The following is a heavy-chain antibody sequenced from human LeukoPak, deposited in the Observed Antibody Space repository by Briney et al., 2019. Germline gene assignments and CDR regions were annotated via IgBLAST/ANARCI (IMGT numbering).Heavy chain of an antibody. D-gene: IGHD3-10*01. CDR2: ISSRSSYI. CDR3: AKVYGSGSYLAMDV. V-gene: IGHV3-21*06. J-gene: IGHJ6*02. CDR1: GFTFSSYN. Sequence: GGSLRLSCAASGFTFSSYNMNWVRQAPGKGLEWVSSISSRSSYIYYADSVKGRFTMSRDNAKNSLHLQMNSLRAEDTAVYYCAKVYGSGSYLAMDVWGQGTTVTVSS.